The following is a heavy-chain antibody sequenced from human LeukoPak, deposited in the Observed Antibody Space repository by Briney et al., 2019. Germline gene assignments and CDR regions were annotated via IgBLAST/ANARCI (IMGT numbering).Heavy chain of an antibody. CDR1: GGSISSYY. J-gene: IGHJ4*02. CDR2: IYYSGST. D-gene: IGHD6-19*01. CDR3: ARGSVGGTRGLSEFDY. Sequence: SETLSLTCTVSGGSISSYYWSWIRQPPGKGLEWIGYIYYSGSTNYNPSLRSRVTISVDTAKNQFSLKLSSVTAADTVVYYSARGSVGGTRGLSEFDYWGQGTLVTVSS. V-gene: IGHV4-59*01.